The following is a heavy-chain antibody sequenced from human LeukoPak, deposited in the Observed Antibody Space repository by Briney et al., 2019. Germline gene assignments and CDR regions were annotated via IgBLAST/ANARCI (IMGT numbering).Heavy chain of an antibody. Sequence: AETLSLTCTVSGGPISSGSYYWGWVRQPPGKGVEWIGSIYYRGSTYYKSSLKSRFTISVDTSKNQFSLMLSSVTAADTAVYYCARPHTEALVVGATRLAFNYSGQGTLVTVSS. D-gene: IGHD1-26*01. V-gene: IGHV4-39*01. J-gene: IGHJ4*02. CDR1: GGPISSGSYY. CDR2: IYYRGST. CDR3: ARPHTEALVVGATRLAFNY.